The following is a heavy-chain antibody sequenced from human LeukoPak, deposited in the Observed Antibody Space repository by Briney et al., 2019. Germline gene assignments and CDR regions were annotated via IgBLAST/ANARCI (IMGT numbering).Heavy chain of an antibody. D-gene: IGHD3-3*02. Sequence: GASVKVSCKASGYTFTGYYMHWVRQAPGQGLEWMGWINPNSGGTNYAQKFQGRVTMTRDTSISTAYMELSGLTSDDTAVHYCARTAFQFGQYFYYMNVWGTGTTVTVSS. J-gene: IGHJ6*03. CDR1: GYTFTGYY. V-gene: IGHV1-2*02. CDR2: INPNSGGT. CDR3: ARTAFQFGQYFYYMNV.